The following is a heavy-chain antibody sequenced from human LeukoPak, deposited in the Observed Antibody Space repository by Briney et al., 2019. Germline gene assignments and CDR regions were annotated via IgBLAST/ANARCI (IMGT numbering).Heavy chain of an antibody. CDR2: IIPIFGTA. CDR3: ARGSVVPAARPHYYYGMDV. V-gene: IGHV1-69*13. Sequence: ASVKVSCKASGGTFSSYAISWVGQAPGQGLEWMGGIIPIFGTANYAQKFQGRVTITADESTSTAYMELSSLRSEDPAVYYCARGSVVPAARPHYYYGMDVWGQGTTVTVSS. CDR1: GGTFSSYA. J-gene: IGHJ6*02. D-gene: IGHD2-2*01.